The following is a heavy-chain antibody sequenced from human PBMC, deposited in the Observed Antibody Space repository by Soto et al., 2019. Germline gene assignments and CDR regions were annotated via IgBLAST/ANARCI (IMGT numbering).Heavy chain of an antibody. V-gene: IGHV1-69*08. CDR3: ARDDRDRETGLVPAAIDGMDV. D-gene: IGHD2-2*01. CDR1: GGTFSRYS. CDR2: IIPIFGIA. Sequence: QVQLVQSGAEVKKPGSSVKVSCKASGGTFSRYSITWVRQAPGHGLEWIGRIIPIFGIASYAQKFQGRVTITADESTSKAYMELSSLRSDDTAVYYCARDDRDRETGLVPAAIDGMDVWGQGTTVTVSS. J-gene: IGHJ6*02.